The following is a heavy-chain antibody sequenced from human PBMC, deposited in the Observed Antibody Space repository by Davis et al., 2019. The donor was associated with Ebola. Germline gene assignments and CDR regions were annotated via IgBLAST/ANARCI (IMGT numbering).Heavy chain of an antibody. CDR3: ARGSVSGYYSY. Sequence: SETLSLTCTVSGGSISSSSYYWGWIRQPPGKGLEWIGSIYYSGSTYYNPSLKSRVTISVDTSKNQFSLKLSSVTAADTAVYYCARGSVSGYYSYWGQGTLVTVSS. D-gene: IGHD3-22*01. J-gene: IGHJ4*02. CDR2: IYYSGST. CDR1: GGSISSSSYY. V-gene: IGHV4-39*07.